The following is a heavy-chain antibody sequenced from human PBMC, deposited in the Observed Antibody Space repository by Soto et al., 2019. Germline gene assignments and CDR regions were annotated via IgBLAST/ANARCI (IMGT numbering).Heavy chain of an antibody. CDR2: VSPPFRTS. J-gene: IGHJ6*02. CDR3: ARVLSYSSGSYAPYGMDV. Sequence: QVQLVQSGAEVKKPGSSVKVSCKTSGVSFNNNGIGWVRQAPGHGLEWMGGVSPPFRTSNYARKFQGRIPITADASTATVNMELSSLTSEDTAPYYCARVLSYSSGSYAPYGMDVWVQGATVTVSS. CDR1: GVSFNNNG. D-gene: IGHD3-10*01. V-gene: IGHV1-69*01.